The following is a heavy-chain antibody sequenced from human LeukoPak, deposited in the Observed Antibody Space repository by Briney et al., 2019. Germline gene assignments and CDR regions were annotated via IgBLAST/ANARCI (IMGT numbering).Heavy chain of an antibody. CDR3: ARDPTYDSSGYYSYYYMDV. D-gene: IGHD3-22*01. V-gene: IGHV1-2*02. J-gene: IGHJ6*03. CDR1: GYTFTGYY. CDR2: INPNSGGT. Sequence: GASVKVSCKASGYTFTGYYMHWVRQAPGQGLEWMRWINPNSGGTNYAQKFQGRVTMTRDTSISTAYMELSRLRSDDTAVYYCARDPTYDSSGYYSYYYMDVWGKGTTVTVSS.